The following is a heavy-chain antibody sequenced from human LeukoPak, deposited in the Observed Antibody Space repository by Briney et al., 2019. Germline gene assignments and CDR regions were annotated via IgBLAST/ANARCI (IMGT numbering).Heavy chain of an antibody. V-gene: IGHV3-9*01. Sequence: GGSLRLSCAASGFTFDDYAMHWVRQAPGKGLEWVSGISWNSGSIGYADSVKGRFTISRDNAKNSLYLQMNSLRAEDTAVYYCARWAQQFVYFDYWGQGTLVTVSS. J-gene: IGHJ4*02. CDR2: ISWNSGSI. CDR1: GFTFDDYA. D-gene: IGHD6-6*01. CDR3: ARWAQQFVYFDY.